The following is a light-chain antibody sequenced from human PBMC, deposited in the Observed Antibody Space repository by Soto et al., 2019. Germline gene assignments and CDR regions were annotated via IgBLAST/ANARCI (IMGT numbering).Light chain of an antibody. V-gene: IGKV3-20*01. CDR2: HVS. Sequence: EIVLTQSPGTVSLSPGERATLSCRASQSVSNSYLAWYPQKPGQAPRLLMYHVSNRATGIPDRFGGSGSGTDFTLTINKLEPADFAVYYCQQHSNSPWTFGQGTKV. J-gene: IGKJ1*01. CDR3: QQHSNSPWT. CDR1: QSVSNSY.